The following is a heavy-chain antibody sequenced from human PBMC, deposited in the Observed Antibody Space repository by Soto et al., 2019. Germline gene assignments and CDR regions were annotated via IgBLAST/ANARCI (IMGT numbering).Heavy chain of an antibody. V-gene: IGHV3-23*01. J-gene: IGHJ6*03. CDR1: GFTFDNYA. CDR2: IRGSGDVT. CDR3: VKGAAPTSYYYMDV. D-gene: IGHD6-25*01. Sequence: VQLLESGGGLVQPGGSLRLSCFASGFTFDNYAMSWVRQAPGKGLEWVSTIRGSGDVTYSADSVKCRFTVSRDNSKNTLYLKMNSLRAEDTAVYYCVKGAAPTSYYYMDVWGKGTTVTVSS.